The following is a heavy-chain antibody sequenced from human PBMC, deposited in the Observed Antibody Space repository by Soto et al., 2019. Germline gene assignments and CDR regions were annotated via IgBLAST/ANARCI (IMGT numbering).Heavy chain of an antibody. CDR2: ISSSGSTI. J-gene: IGHJ4*02. V-gene: IGHV3-48*03. Sequence: TGGSLRLSCAASGFTFSSYEMNWVRQAPGKGLEWVSYISSSGSTIYYADSVKGRFTISRDNAKNSLYLQMNSLRAEDTAVYYCARDLAAFLLDYWGQGTLLTVSS. D-gene: IGHD6-25*01. CDR3: ARDLAAFLLDY. CDR1: GFTFSSYE.